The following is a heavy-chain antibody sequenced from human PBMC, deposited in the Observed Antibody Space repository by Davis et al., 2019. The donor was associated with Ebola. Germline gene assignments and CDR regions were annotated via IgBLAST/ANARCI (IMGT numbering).Heavy chain of an antibody. J-gene: IGHJ4*02. Sequence: GGSLRLSCAASGFTFRSYYMNWVRQAPGKGLEWVSYISTGSSTIYYADSVKGRFTISRDNAKNSLYLQMNSLRDEDTAVYYCARRAYCSGGSCYYNDYWGQGTLVTVSS. CDR3: ARRAYCSGGSCYYNDY. D-gene: IGHD2-15*01. CDR2: ISTGSSTI. V-gene: IGHV3-48*02. CDR1: GFTFRSYY.